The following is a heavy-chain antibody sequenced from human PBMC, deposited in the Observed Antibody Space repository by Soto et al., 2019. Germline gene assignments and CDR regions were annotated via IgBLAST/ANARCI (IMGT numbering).Heavy chain of an antibody. V-gene: IGHV1-69*18. CDR1: GDTFSGYP. CDR2: IIPVFGTT. J-gene: IGHJ4*02. CDR3: ARDGGFGELKY. D-gene: IGHD3-10*01. Sequence: QVQLVQSGAELKKPGSSVKVSCKASGDTFSGYPINWGRQAPGEGLEWMGRIIPVFGTTNDAQRFEGRVTFTADEPTNTAYMELRGLLSEDTAVYYCARDGGFGELKYWGPGTLVTVSS.